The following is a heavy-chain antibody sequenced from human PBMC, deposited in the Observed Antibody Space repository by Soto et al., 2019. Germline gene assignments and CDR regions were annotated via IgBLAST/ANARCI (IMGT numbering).Heavy chain of an antibody. J-gene: IGHJ6*03. D-gene: IGHD3-3*01. V-gene: IGHV4-59*08. CDR3: ARLPVLRFLEWFSPPSYYYYSYADV. CDR1: GGSISSYY. Sequence: SETLSLTCTVSGGSISSYYWSWIRQPPGKGLEWSGYIYYSGSTNYNPSLKSRVTISVDTSKNQFSLKLSSVTAADTAVYYCARLPVLRFLEWFSPPSYYYYSYADVWGKGTTVTVSS. CDR2: IYYSGST.